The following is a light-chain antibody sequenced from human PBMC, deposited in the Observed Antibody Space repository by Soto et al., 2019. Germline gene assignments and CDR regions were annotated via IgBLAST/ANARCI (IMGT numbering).Light chain of an antibody. Sequence: AIQLTQSPSSRSASVGDRVTITCRASQGISSTLAWYQQKPGKAPKVLIYDVSSLESGVPSRFSGSGSGADFTLTISSLQPEDFATYYCQQFNSFPLTFGPGTTVDIK. CDR3: QQFNSFPLT. V-gene: IGKV1-13*02. CDR2: DVS. J-gene: IGKJ3*01. CDR1: QGISST.